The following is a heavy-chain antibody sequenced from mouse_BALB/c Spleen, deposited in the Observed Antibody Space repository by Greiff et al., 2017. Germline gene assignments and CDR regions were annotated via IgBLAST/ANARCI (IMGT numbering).Heavy chain of an antibody. CDR2: ISSGGST. J-gene: IGHJ2*01. CDR1: GFTFSSYA. V-gene: IGHV5-6-5*01. Sequence: EVQLVESGGGLVKPGGSLKLSCAASGFTFSSYAMSWVRQTPEKRLEWVASISSGGSTYYPDSVKGRFTISRDNARNILYLQMSSLRSEDTAMYYCAREGVADYWGQGTTLTVSS. D-gene: IGHD1-1*01. CDR3: AREGVADY.